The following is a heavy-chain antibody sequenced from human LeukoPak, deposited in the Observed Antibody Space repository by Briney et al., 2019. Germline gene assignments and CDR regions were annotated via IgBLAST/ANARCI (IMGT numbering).Heavy chain of an antibody. J-gene: IGHJ4*02. D-gene: IGHD6-19*01. Sequence: ASANVSCKASGYTFTIYDINWVRQAPGQGLEWMGWMNPNSGNTGYAQKFQGRVTMTRNTSISTAYMELSSLRSEDTAVYYCARGRLAVAGRARFDYWGQGTLVTVSS. CDR3: ARGRLAVAGRARFDY. CDR2: MNPNSGNT. V-gene: IGHV1-8*01. CDR1: GYTFTIYD.